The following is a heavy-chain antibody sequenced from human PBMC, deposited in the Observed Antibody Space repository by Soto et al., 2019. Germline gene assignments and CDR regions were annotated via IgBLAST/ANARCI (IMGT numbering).Heavy chain of an antibody. CDR2: MNPNSGNT. CDR1: GYGFSIYD. V-gene: IGHV1-8*01. J-gene: IGHJ3*01. Sequence: ASVNVYCKASGYGFSIYDINWVRQATGQGLEWMGWMNPNSGNTGYAQKFQGRVTMTRNTSISTAYMELSSLRFEDTAVYYCGTERWEDAFDVWGQGTMVTVSS. D-gene: IGHD1-26*01. CDR3: GTERWEDAFDV.